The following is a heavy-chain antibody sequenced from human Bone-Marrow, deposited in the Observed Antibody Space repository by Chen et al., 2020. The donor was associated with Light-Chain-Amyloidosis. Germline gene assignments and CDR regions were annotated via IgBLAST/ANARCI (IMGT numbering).Heavy chain of an antibody. CDR3: ARGPYSYGYYYGMDV. D-gene: IGHD5-18*01. J-gene: IGHJ6*02. V-gene: IGHV4-34*01. Sequence: QVQLQQWGAGLLKPSETLSLTCAVYGGSFSGYYWSWIRQPPGKGLEWIGEINHSGSTNYNPSLKSRVTISVDTSKNQFSLKLSSVTAADTAVYYCARGPYSYGYYYGMDVWGQGTTVTVSS. CDR1: GGSFSGYY. CDR2: INHSGST.